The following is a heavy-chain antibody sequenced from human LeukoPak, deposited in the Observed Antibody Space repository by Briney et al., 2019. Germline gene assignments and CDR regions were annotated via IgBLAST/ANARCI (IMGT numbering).Heavy chain of an antibody. Sequence: SETLSLTCTVSGGSISSYYWSWIRQPPGKGLEWIGYIYYSGSTNYNPSLKSRVTISVDTSKNQFSLKLSSVTAADTAVYYCARSFYGGNSGWFDPWGQGTLVTVSS. CDR1: GGSISSYY. J-gene: IGHJ5*02. V-gene: IGHV4-59*01. CDR2: IYYSGST. D-gene: IGHD4-23*01. CDR3: ARSFYGGNSGWFDP.